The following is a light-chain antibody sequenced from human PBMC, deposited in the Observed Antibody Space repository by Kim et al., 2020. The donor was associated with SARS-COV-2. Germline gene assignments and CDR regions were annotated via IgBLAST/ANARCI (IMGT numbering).Light chain of an antibody. CDR1: QSISSN. V-gene: IGKV3-15*01. CDR2: GAS. J-gene: IGKJ4*01. Sequence: EIVMTQSPATLSVSPGERATLSCRASQSISSNLAWYQQKPGQAPRLLIYGASTRATDIPARFSGSGSGTEFTLTISSLKSEDFAVYYCQHYNDWVLTFGGGTKVDIK. CDR3: QHYNDWVLT.